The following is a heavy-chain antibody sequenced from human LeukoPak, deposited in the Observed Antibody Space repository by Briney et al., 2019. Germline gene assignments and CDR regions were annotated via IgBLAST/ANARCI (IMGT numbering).Heavy chain of an antibody. J-gene: IGHJ4*02. CDR3: AKAAAAPGFDF. Sequence: GRSLRLSCAASGFTFSTYGMHWVRQAPGKGLEWVAVIPYDGNVKYYADSVKGRFTISRDNSKNTIYLQMNSLRAEDTALYYCAKAAAAPGFDFWGQGTLVTVSS. D-gene: IGHD6-13*01. V-gene: IGHV3-30*18. CDR2: IPYDGNVK. CDR1: GFTFSTYG.